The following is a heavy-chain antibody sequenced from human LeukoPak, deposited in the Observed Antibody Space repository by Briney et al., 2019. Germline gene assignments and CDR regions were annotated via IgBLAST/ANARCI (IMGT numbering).Heavy chain of an antibody. CDR2: INHSGST. D-gene: IGHD2-2*01. CDR3: ASRRVVPAAIVY. J-gene: IGHJ4*02. CDR1: GYSISSGYY. Sequence: SETLSLTCTVSGYSISSGYYWSWIRQPPGKGLEWIGEINHSGSTNYNPSLKSRVTISVDTSKNQFSLKLSSVTAADTAVYYCASRRVVPAAIVYWGQGTLVTVSS. V-gene: IGHV4-38-2*02.